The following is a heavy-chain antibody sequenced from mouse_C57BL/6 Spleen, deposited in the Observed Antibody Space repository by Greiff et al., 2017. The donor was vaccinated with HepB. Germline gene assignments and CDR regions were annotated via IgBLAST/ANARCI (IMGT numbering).Heavy chain of an antibody. CDR1: GYAFSSSW. J-gene: IGHJ2*01. CDR3: ARSPDFDY. Sequence: QVQLQESGPELVKPGASVKISCKASGYAFSSSWMNWVKQRPGKGLEWIGRIYPGDGDTNYNGKFKGKATLTADKSSSTAYMQLSSLTSEDSAVYFCARSPDFDYWGQGTTLTVSS. V-gene: IGHV1-82*01. CDR2: IYPGDGDT.